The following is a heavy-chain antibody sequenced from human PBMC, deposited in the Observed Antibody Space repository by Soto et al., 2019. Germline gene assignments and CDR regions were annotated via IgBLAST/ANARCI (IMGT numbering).Heavy chain of an antibody. CDR2: IYYSGST. V-gene: IGHV4-31*03. J-gene: IGHJ5*02. Sequence: PWETLSLTCTVSGGSISSGGYYWSWIRQHPGKGLEWIGYIYYSGSTYYNPSLKSRVTISVDTSKNQFSLKLSSVTAADTAVYYWARVPEEIVVVPAALPEGLFDPWGLGTLVTVGS. CDR1: GGSISSGGYY. D-gene: IGHD2-2*02. CDR3: ARVPEEIVVVPAALPEGLFDP.